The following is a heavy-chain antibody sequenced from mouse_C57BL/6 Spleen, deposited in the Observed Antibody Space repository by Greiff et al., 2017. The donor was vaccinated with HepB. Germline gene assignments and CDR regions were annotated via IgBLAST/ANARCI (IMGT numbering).Heavy chain of an antibody. CDR3: TRPTMVTTRFAY. D-gene: IGHD2-9*01. V-gene: IGHV1-15*01. J-gene: IGHJ3*01. CDR1: GYTFTDYE. Sequence: QVQLQQSGAELVRPGASVTLSCKASGYTFTDYEMHWVKQTPVHGLEWIGAIDPETGGTAYNQKFKGKAILTADKSSSTAYMELRSLTSEDSAVYYCTRPTMVTTRFAYWGQGTLVTVSA. CDR2: IDPETGGT.